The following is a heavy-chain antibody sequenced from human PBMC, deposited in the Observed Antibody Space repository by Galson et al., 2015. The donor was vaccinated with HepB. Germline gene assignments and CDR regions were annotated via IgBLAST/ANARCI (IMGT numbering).Heavy chain of an antibody. V-gene: IGHV3-48*02. CDR1: GFTFSSYS. D-gene: IGHD1-1*01. CDR2: ISSSSSTI. J-gene: IGHJ6*03. CDR3: AREHSTRLHYYYYMDV. Sequence: SLRLSCAASGFTFSSYSMNWVRQAPGKGLEWVSYISSSSSTIYYADSVKGRFTISRDNAKNSLYLQMNSLRDEDTAVYYCAREHSTRLHYYYYMDVWGKGTTVTVSS.